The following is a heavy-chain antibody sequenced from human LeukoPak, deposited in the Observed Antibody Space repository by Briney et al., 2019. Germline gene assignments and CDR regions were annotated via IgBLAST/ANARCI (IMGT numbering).Heavy chain of an antibody. CDR2: ISYDGSDK. J-gene: IGHJ4*02. CDR1: GFTFSSYG. V-gene: IGHV3-30*18. CDR3: AKDRGLIAYYFDY. Sequence: GGSLRLSCAASGFTFSSYGMHWVRQAPGKGLEWVALISYDGSDKYYADSVKGRFTISRDNSKNTLYLQMNSLRAGDTAVYYRAKDRGLIAYYFDYWGQGTLVTVSS. D-gene: IGHD3-16*01.